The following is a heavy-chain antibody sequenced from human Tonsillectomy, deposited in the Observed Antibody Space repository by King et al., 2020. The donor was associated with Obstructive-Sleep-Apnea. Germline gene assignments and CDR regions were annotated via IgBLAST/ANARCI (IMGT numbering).Heavy chain of an antibody. CDR2: INPNSGGK. D-gene: IGHD6-13*01. J-gene: IGHJ4*02. Sequence: QLVQSGAEVKKPGASVKVSCKASGYTFTDYYMHWVRQAPGQGLEWMGWINPNSGGKNYARKFQGRVTMTRETSISTVYMELSSRRADDTAVYYCARDKKYSTSWPPFLYFEYWGQGTLVTGSS. V-gene: IGHV1-2*02. CDR3: ARDKKYSTSWPPFLYFEY. CDR1: GYTFTDYY.